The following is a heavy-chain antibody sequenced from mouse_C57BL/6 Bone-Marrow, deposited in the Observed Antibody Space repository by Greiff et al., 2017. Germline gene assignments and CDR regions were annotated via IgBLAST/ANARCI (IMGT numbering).Heavy chain of an antibody. V-gene: IGHV5-12*01. J-gene: IGHJ4*01. CDR2: ISNGGGST. Sequence: EVKLVESGGGLVQPGGSLKLSCAASGFTFSDYYMYWVRQTPEKRLEWVAYISNGGGSTYYPDTVKGRFTISRDNAKNTLYLQMSRLKSEDTAMYYCARHSEGYYYAMDYWGQGTSVTVSS. CDR1: GFTFSDYY. CDR3: ARHSEGYYYAMDY.